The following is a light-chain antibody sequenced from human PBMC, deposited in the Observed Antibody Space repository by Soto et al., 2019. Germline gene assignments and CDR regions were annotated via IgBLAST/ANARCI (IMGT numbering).Light chain of an antibody. CDR1: ESIDSW. CDR2: AAS. J-gene: IGKJ1*01. Sequence: DIQMTQSPATLSASVGPPFTITCRASESIDSWLAWYQQKPGKAPKILIFAASTLVRGVPSRFSGRGSGTEFTLTISSLKADDYATFYCQQYHTDWTFGQGTKVDIK. CDR3: QQYHTDWT. V-gene: IGKV1-5*01.